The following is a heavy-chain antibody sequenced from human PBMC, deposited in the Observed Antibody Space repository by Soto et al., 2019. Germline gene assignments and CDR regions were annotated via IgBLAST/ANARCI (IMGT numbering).Heavy chain of an antibody. V-gene: IGHV4-34*01. Sequence: QVQLQQWGAGLLKPSETLSLTCAVYGGSISGHYWNWISPPPGTGLEWIGEINHSGRTNYNPSLKSRVTISVDTSKNQFSPNLGSVPAADTAVYYCARGNIAAALVYWGQGTLVPVS. CDR2: INHSGRT. CDR3: ARGNIAAALVY. D-gene: IGHD6-13*01. CDR1: GGSISGHY. J-gene: IGHJ4*02.